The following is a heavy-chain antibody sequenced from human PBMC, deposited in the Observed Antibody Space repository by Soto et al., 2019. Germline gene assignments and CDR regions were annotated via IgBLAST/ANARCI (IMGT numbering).Heavy chain of an antibody. D-gene: IGHD1-1*01. Sequence: ASVKVSCKVSGYTFSDYYIHWVRKAPGQGLEWMGWINPNSGGTKYAPKFQGGVTMTRDTSITTAYMELSRLRSGDTAVYYCEREPATAKPEGVDFWGQGTLVTVSS. CDR3: EREPATAKPEGVDF. J-gene: IGHJ4*02. CDR2: INPNSGGT. V-gene: IGHV1-2*02. CDR1: GYTFSDYY.